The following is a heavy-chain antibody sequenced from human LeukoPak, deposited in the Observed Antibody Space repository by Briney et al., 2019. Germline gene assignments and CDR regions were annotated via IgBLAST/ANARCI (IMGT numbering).Heavy chain of an antibody. CDR2: IYTSGST. D-gene: IGHD3-10*01. Sequence: NPSETLSLTCTVSGGSISSGSYYWSWIRQPAGKGLEWIGRIYTSGSTNYNPSLKSRVTISVDTSKNQFSLKLSSVTAADTAVYYCARQWFGESEVFAYWGQGTLVTVSS. J-gene: IGHJ4*02. CDR3: ARQWFGESEVFAY. CDR1: GGSISSGSYY. V-gene: IGHV4-61*02.